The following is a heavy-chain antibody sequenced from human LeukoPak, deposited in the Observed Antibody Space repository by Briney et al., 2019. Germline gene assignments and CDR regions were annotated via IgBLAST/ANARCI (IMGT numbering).Heavy chain of an antibody. V-gene: IGHV1-69*13. Sequence: SVKVSCKASGGTFSSYAISWVRQAPGQGLEWMGGIIPIFGTANYAQKFQGRVTITADESTSTAYMELSSLRSEDTAVYYCASPFVYYYDSSGYYYNNAFDTWGQGTMVTVSS. CDR3: ASPFVYYYDSSGYYYNNAFDT. CDR1: GGTFSSYA. J-gene: IGHJ3*02. CDR2: IIPIFGTA. D-gene: IGHD3-22*01.